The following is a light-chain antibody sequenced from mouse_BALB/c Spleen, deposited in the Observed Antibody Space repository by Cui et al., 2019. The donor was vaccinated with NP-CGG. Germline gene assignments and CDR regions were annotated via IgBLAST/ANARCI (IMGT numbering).Light chain of an antibody. CDR1: TGAVTTSNY. Sequence: QAVVTQESALTTSPGETVTLTCRSSTGAVTTSNYASWVQEKPDHLFTGLIGSTNKRVPGVPARFSGSLIGDKAALTITGAQTEDEAIYFCALWYSNHWVFGGGTKLTVL. V-gene: IGLV1*01. CDR2: STN. J-gene: IGLJ1*01. CDR3: ALWYSNHWV.